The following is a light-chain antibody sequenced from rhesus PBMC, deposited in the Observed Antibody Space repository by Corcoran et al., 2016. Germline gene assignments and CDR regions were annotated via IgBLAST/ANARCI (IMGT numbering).Light chain of an antibody. CDR2: EAS. Sequence: DFQMTQSPSSLSASVGDRVTITCRASQGITNDLAWYQQKPGKTPKPLIYEASSLQSGIPSRLSGSGPGTDFTLTISSLQPEDFATYYCQHYSSTPFTFGPGTKLDIK. V-gene: IGKV1-22*01. CDR1: QGITND. CDR3: QHYSSTPFT. J-gene: IGKJ3*01.